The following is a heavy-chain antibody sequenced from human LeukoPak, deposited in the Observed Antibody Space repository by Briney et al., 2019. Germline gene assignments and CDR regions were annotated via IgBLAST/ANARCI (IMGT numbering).Heavy chain of an antibody. V-gene: IGHV3-20*04. Sequence: GGSLRLSCAASGFTFDDYGMSWVRQAPGKGLEWVSGINWNGGSTGYADSVKGRFTISRDNAKNSLYLQMNSLRAEDTALYYCARIKDSEYSSSWYLGYYYYYYMDVWGKGTTVTVSS. CDR3: ARIKDSEYSSSWYLGYYYYYYMDV. J-gene: IGHJ6*03. D-gene: IGHD6-13*01. CDR1: GFTFDDYG. CDR2: INWNGGST.